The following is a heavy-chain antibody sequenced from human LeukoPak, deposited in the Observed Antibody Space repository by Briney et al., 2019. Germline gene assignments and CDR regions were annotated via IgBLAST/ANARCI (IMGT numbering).Heavy chain of an antibody. CDR2: IYYSGNT. D-gene: IGHD3/OR15-3a*01. CDR1: GGSISSGSYY. Sequence: SETLSLTCTVSGGSISSGSYYWSWIRQPPGKGLEWIGSIYYSGNTYYNASLKSQVSISIDASKNQFSLRLTSVTAADTAVYYCARQTGSGLFILPGGQGTLVTVSS. V-gene: IGHV4-39*01. J-gene: IGHJ4*02. CDR3: ARQTGSGLFILP.